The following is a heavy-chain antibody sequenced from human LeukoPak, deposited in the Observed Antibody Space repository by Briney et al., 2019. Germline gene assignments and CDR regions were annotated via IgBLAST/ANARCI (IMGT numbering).Heavy chain of an antibody. CDR3: AKDTGGIAVAGTRFDY. V-gene: IGHV3-23*01. CDR2: ISGSGGST. J-gene: IGHJ4*02. Sequence: GGSLRLSCAASGFTFSSYAMSWVRQAPGKGLEWVSAISGSGGSTYYADSVKGRFTISRDNSKNTPYLQMNSLRAEDTAVYYCAKDTGGIAVAGTRFDYWGQGTLVTVSS. CDR1: GFTFSSYA. D-gene: IGHD6-19*01.